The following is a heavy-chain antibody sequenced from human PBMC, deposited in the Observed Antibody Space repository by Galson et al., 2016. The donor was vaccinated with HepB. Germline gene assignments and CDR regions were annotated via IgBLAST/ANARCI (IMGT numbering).Heavy chain of an antibody. CDR3: AKALDYDLWSAFDY. CDR1: GFTFSSYA. D-gene: IGHD3-3*01. J-gene: IGHJ4*02. Sequence: SLRLSCAASGFTFSSYAMNWVRQAPGKGLEWFSGIRASGGSTYYADSVKGRFTISRDNSKNTLYLQMNSLRAENTAEYCCAKALDYDLWSAFDYWGQGALVTVSS. V-gene: IGHV3-23*01. CDR2: IRASGGST.